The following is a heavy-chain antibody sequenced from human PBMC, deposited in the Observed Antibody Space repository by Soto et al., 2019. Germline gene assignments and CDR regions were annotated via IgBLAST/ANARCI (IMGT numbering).Heavy chain of an antibody. Sequence: PGGSLRLSCAASGFTFSSYWMSWVRQAPGKGLEWVANIKQDGSEKYYVDSVKGRFTISRDNAENSLYLQMNSLRAEDTAVYYCARAPGIAAAGTPHYWGQGTLVTVS. V-gene: IGHV3-7*01. CDR1: GFTFSSYW. J-gene: IGHJ4*02. D-gene: IGHD6-13*01. CDR2: IKQDGSEK. CDR3: ARAPGIAAAGTPHY.